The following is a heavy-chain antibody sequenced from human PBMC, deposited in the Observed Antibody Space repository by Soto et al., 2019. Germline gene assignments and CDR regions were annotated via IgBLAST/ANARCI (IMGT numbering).Heavy chain of an antibody. V-gene: IGHV1-69*13. CDR3: ARNRYSETYYFDY. D-gene: IGHD1-26*01. CDR1: GGTFSSYA. CDR2: IIPIFGTA. Sequence: ASVKVSCKTSGGTFSSYAISWVRQAPGKGLEWMGGIIPIFGTANYAQKFQGGVTITAAEYTSTAYMELRSLRSDDTAVYYCARNRYSETYYFDYWGQGTLVTVSS. J-gene: IGHJ4*02.